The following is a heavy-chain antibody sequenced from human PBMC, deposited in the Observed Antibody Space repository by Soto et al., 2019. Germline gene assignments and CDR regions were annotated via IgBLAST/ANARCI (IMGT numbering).Heavy chain of an antibody. D-gene: IGHD2-2*01. CDR3: ARGFTMALKGSRAMDV. Sequence: QVQLQESGPGLVKPSQTLSLTCTVSGGSISSGGYYWSWIRQHPGKGLEWIGYIYYSGSTYYNPSLKSRVTISVDTSKNQFSLKLSSVTAADTAVYYCARGFTMALKGSRAMDVWGQGTTVTVSS. J-gene: IGHJ6*02. CDR1: GGSISSGGYY. V-gene: IGHV4-31*03. CDR2: IYYSGST.